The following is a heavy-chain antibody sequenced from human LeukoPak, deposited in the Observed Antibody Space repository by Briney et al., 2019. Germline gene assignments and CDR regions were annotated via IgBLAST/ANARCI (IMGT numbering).Heavy chain of an antibody. CDR2: ISSSSSTI. Sequence: PGGSLRLSCAASGFIFSSYSMNWVRQAPGKGLEWVSYISSSSSTIYYADSVKGRFTISRDNAKNSLYLQMNSLRAEDTAVYYCARDILTGYGDWGQGTLVTVSS. CDR1: GFIFSSYS. J-gene: IGHJ4*02. V-gene: IGHV3-48*01. D-gene: IGHD3-9*01. CDR3: ARDILTGYGD.